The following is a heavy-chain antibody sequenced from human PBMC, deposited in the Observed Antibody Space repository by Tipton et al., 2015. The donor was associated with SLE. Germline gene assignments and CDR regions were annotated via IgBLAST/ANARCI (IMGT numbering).Heavy chain of an antibody. J-gene: IGHJ4*02. Sequence: QSGPEVKKPGASVKVSCKASGYTFTSYGISWVRQAPGQGLEWMGWISAYNGNTNYAQKLQGRVTMTTDTSTTTAYMELRSLRSDDTAVYYCAKHVTRPEYDYGDYGPLDYWGQGTLVTVSS. CDR3: AKHVTRPEYDYGDYGPLDY. V-gene: IGHV1-18*01. CDR1: GYTFTSYG. D-gene: IGHD4-17*01. CDR2: ISAYNGNT.